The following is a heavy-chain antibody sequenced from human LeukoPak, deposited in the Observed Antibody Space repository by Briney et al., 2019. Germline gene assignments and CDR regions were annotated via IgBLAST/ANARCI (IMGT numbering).Heavy chain of an antibody. CDR2: ISAYNGNT. J-gene: IGHJ4*02. V-gene: IGHV1-18*01. Sequence: VSVKVSCKASGYTFTSYGISWVRQAPGQGLEWMGWISAYNGNTNYAQKLQGRVTMTTDTFTSTAYMELRSLRSDDTAVYYCARDLPSPVYYYDSSGYFDYWGQGTLVTVSS. CDR3: ARDLPSPVYYYDSSGYFDY. D-gene: IGHD3-22*01. CDR1: GYTFTSYG.